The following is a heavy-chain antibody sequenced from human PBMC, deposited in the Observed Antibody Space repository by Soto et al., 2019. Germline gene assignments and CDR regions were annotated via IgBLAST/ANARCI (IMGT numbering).Heavy chain of an antibody. CDR1: GYRFTSYW. Sequence: GESLKISCRTSGYRFTSYWIAWVRQMPGKGLEWMGIIFPSDSDTRYSPSFQGQVTISADRSTSTVFLQWAGLKASDTAVYFCARKDKSGYFNWFDPWGQGTLVTVSS. CDR2: IFPSDSDT. J-gene: IGHJ5*02. CDR3: ARKDKSGYFNWFDP. V-gene: IGHV5-51*01. D-gene: IGHD3-22*01.